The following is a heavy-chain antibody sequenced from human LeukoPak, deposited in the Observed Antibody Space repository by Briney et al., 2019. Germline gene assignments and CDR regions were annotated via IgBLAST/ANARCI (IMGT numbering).Heavy chain of an antibody. D-gene: IGHD2-15*01. J-gene: IGHJ4*02. CDR3: AKFSDQVSLYYFDY. CDR2: IRQSGDIT. CDR1: EFTFSNYV. V-gene: IGHV3-23*01. Sequence: GGSLRLSCAASEFTFSNYVMNWVRQAPGKGLEWVSSIRQSGDITYYADSVKGRFTISRDNSKNTLYLQMNSLRAEDTAVYYCAKFSDQVSLYYFDYWGQGTLVTVSS.